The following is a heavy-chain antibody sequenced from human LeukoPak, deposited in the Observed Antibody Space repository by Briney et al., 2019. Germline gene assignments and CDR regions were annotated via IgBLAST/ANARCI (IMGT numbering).Heavy chain of an antibody. CDR1: GGSISSSNW. J-gene: IGHJ4*02. V-gene: IGHV4-4*02. Sequence: PSETLSLTCAVSGGSISSSNWWSWVRQPPGKGLEWIGEIYHSGSTNYNPSLKSRVTISVDKSKNQFSLKLSSVTAADTAVYYCATYYYDSSGYYYFDYWGQGTLVTVSS. D-gene: IGHD3-22*01. CDR2: IYHSGST. CDR3: ATYYYDSSGYYYFDY.